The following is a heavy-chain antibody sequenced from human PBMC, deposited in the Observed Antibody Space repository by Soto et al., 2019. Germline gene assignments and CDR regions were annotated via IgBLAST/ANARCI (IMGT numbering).Heavy chain of an antibody. CDR2: IIPILGIA. J-gene: IGHJ4*02. CDR1: GGTFSSYT. CDR3: ARDLRVGELSLYLHNSYYFDY. Sequence: QVQLVQSGAEVKKPGSSVKVSCKASGGTFSSYTISWVRQAPGQGLEWMGRIIPILGIANYAQKFQGRVTITADKPTGTAYMELSSLRSEDTAVYYCARDLRVGELSLYLHNSYYFDYWGQGTLVTVSS. V-gene: IGHV1-69*08. D-gene: IGHD3-16*02.